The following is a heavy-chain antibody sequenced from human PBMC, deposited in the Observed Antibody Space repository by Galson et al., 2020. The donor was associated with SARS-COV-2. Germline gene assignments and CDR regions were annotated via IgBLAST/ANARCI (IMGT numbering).Heavy chain of an antibody. Sequence: GESLKISCAASGFTFSDYYMSWIRQAPGKGLEWVSYISSSGSTIYYADSVKGRFTISRDNAKNSLYLQMNSLRAEDTAVYYCARDPRSIAAATDDDAFDIWGQGTMVTVSS. CDR1: GFTFSDYY. CDR3: ARDPRSIAAATDDDAFDI. V-gene: IGHV3-11*01. D-gene: IGHD6-13*01. CDR2: ISSSGSTI. J-gene: IGHJ3*02.